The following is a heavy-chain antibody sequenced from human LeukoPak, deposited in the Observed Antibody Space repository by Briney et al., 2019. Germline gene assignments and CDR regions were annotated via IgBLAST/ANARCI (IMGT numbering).Heavy chain of an antibody. V-gene: IGHV3-30-3*01. CDR3: ARESSSVAFDI. D-gene: IGHD3-22*01. CDR1: GFTFSSYA. J-gene: IGHJ3*02. CDR2: ISYDGSNK. Sequence: GRSLRLSCAASGFTFSSYAMHWVRQAPGKGLEWVAVISYDGSNKCYADSVKGRFTISRDNSKNTLYLQMNSLRAEDTAVYYCARESSSVAFDIWGQGTMVTVSS.